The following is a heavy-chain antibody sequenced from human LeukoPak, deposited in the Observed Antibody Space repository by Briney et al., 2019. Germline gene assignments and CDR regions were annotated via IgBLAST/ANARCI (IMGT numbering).Heavy chain of an antibody. J-gene: IGHJ4*02. CDR3: WGIAVAGTPRPYDY. CDR1: GYTFTSYG. CDR2: IIPIFGTA. V-gene: IGHV1-69*13. Sequence: SVKVSCKASGYTFTSYGISWVRQAPGQGLEWMGGIIPIFGTANYAQKFQGRVTITADEFTSTAYMELSSLRSEDTAVYYCWGIAVAGTPRPYDYWGQGTLVTVSS. D-gene: IGHD6-19*01.